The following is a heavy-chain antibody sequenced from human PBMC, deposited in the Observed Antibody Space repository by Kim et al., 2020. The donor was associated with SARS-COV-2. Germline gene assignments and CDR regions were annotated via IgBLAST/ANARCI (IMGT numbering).Heavy chain of an antibody. D-gene: IGHD1-26*01. J-gene: IGHJ6*02. Sequence: GGSLRLSCAASGFTFSDYYMSWIRQAPGKGLEWVSYISSSSSYTNYADSVKGRFTISRDNAKNSLYLQMNSLRAEDTAVYYCARDVRLGGSYSYYYYGMDVWGQGTTVTVSS. CDR3: ARDVRLGGSYSYYYYGMDV. CDR1: GFTFSDYY. V-gene: IGHV3-11*06. CDR2: ISSSSSYT.